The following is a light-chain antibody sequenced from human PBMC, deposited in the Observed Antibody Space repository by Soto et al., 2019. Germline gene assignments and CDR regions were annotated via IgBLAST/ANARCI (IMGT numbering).Light chain of an antibody. Sequence: DIKMTQSPSTLCASVGDSVTITCRASQNIRNWLAWYQQKPGKAPNPLIYDDSSLKSGVPARFSGSGSGTEFTLTISSLQPDDFATYYCQQYNTYSTVGPGTRLEIK. J-gene: IGKJ5*01. CDR2: DDS. V-gene: IGKV1-5*01. CDR1: QNIRNW. CDR3: QQYNTYST.